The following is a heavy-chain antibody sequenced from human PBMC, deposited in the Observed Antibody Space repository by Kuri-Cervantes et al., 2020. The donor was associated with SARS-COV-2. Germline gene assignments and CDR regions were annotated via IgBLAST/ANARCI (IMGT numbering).Heavy chain of an antibody. V-gene: IGHV4-59*08. CDR1: GDSINSYY. J-gene: IGHJ4*02. Sequence: GSLRLSCTVSGDSINSYYWSWIRQPPGKGLEWVGYIHYSGTTNYNPSLEGRGTISVDTSKNQFSLKLSSVTAADTAVYYCARLGWPSYYFDYWGQGTLVTVSS. CDR3: ARLGWPSYYFDY. D-gene: IGHD2-15*01. CDR2: IHYSGTT.